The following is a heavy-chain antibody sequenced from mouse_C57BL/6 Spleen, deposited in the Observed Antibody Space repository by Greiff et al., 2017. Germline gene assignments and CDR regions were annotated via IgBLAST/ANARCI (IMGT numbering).Heavy chain of an antibody. V-gene: IGHV1-62-2*01. J-gene: IGHJ1*03. CDR1: GYTFTEYT. CDR2: FYPGSGSI. Sequence: VKLMESGAELVKPGASVTLSCKASGYTFTEYTIHWVKPRSGQGLEWIGWFYPGSGSIKYNEKFKDKATLTADKSSSTVYMELSRLTSEDSAVYVCARHGGYYYGSSSYWYFDVWGTGTTVTVSS. D-gene: IGHD1-1*01. CDR3: ARHGGYYYGSSSYWYFDV.